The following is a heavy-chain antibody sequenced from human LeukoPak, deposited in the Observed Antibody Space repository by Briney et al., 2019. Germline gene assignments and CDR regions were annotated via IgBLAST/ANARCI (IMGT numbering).Heavy chain of an antibody. CDR1: GGSISSSSYY. J-gene: IGHJ4*02. Sequence: PSETLSLTCTVSGGSISSSSYYWGWIRQPPGKGLEWIGSIYYSGSTYYNPSLKSRVTISVDTSKNQFSLKLSSVTAADTAVYYCARDLGGIVVVPAAPGDYWGQGTLVTVSS. CDR2: IYYSGST. CDR3: ARDLGGIVVVPAAPGDY. D-gene: IGHD2-2*01. V-gene: IGHV4-39*07.